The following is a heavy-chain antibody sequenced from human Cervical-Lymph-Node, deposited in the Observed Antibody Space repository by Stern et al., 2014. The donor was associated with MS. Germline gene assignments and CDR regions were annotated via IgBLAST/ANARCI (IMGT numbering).Heavy chain of an antibody. CDR2: IDPSDSYT. D-gene: IGHD2-2*01. Sequence: EVQLVQSGAEVKKAGESLRISCKGSGYTFTSYWITWVRQMPGKGLEWMGRIDPSDSYTNYSPSLQGHVTISADKSISTAYLQWSSLEASDTAMYYCARHQDAYSSNLYWFDLWGQGTLVTVSS. J-gene: IGHJ5*02. CDR1: GYTFTSYW. V-gene: IGHV5-10-1*01. CDR3: ARHQDAYSSNLYWFDL.